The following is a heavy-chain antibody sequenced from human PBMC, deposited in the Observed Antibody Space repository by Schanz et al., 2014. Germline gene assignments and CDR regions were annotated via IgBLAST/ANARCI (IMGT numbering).Heavy chain of an antibody. D-gene: IGHD1-1*01. Sequence: QVQLVDSGGGLVKPGGSLRLSCAASGFTFSDYYMTWIRQAPGKGLEWVSYISSSSSYTNYADSVKGRFTISRDNAKNTLYLQMNGLRAEDTAVFYCARDGAELYYFDDWGQGTLVTVSS. CDR3: ARDGAELYYFDD. CDR2: ISSSSSYT. V-gene: IGHV3-11*06. CDR1: GFTFSDYY. J-gene: IGHJ4*02.